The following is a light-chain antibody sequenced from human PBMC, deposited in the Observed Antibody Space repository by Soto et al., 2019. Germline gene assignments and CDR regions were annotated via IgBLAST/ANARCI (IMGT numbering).Light chain of an antibody. V-gene: IGLV2-14*01. CDR1: SSDVGGYNY. CDR2: EVS. J-gene: IGLJ1*01. CDR3: SSYTSSNTLV. Sequence: QAASVSGSPGQSITISCTGTSSDVGGYNYVSWYQQHPGKAPKLMIYEVSSRPSGVSNRFSGSKSGNTASLTISGLQAEDEADYYCSSYTSSNTLVFGTGTKLTVL.